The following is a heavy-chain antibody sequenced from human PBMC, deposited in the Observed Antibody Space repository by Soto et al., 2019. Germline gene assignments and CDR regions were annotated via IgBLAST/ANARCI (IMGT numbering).Heavy chain of an antibody. CDR3: ATVVGTYYDFWSGYFGY. D-gene: IGHD3-3*01. Sequence: ASVKVSCKVSGYTLTELSMHWVRQAPGKGLEWMGGFDPEDGETIYAQKFQGRVTMTEDTSTDTAYMELSSLRSEDTAVYYCATVVGTYYDFWSGYFGYWGQGTLVTVSS. J-gene: IGHJ4*02. CDR1: GYTLTELS. CDR2: FDPEDGET. V-gene: IGHV1-24*01.